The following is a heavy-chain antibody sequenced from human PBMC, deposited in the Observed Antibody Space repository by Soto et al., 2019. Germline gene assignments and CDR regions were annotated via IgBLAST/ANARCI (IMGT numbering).Heavy chain of an antibody. CDR1: GFTFSSYG. Sequence: QVQLVESGGGVVQPGRSLRLSCAASGFTFSSYGMHWVRQAPGKGLEWVAVISYDGSNKYYADSVKGRFTISRDNSKNTLYLQMNSLRAEDTAVYYCAKEGKLELTSAFDIWGQGTMITVSS. CDR2: ISYDGSNK. D-gene: IGHD1-7*01. J-gene: IGHJ3*02. CDR3: AKEGKLELTSAFDI. V-gene: IGHV3-30*18.